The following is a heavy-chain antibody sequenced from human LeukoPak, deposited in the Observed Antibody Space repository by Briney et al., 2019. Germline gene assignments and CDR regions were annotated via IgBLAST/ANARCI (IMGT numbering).Heavy chain of an antibody. V-gene: IGHV1-69*13. J-gene: IGHJ4*02. D-gene: IGHD5-12*01. CDR1: GGTFSSYA. Sequence: ASVKVSCKASGGTFSSYAISWVRQAPGQGLEWMGGIIPIFGTANYAQKFQGRVTITADESTSTAYMELRSLRSDDTAVYYCAGGVATISSFDYWGQGTLVAVSS. CDR2: IIPIFGTA. CDR3: AGGVATISSFDY.